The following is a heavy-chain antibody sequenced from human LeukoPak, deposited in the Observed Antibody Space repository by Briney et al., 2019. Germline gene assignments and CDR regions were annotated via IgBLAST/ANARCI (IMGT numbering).Heavy chain of an antibody. Sequence: PGGSLRLSCAVSGFTFNNYAMSWVRQTPGKGLEWVSAISGRGDTTFYADAMKGRFTISRDNSQNTLYLQMNSLRAEDTAVYYCAKDHNLGGYVLFDNWGQGTLVTVSS. J-gene: IGHJ4*02. CDR1: GFTFNNYA. CDR3: AKDHNLGGYVLFDN. V-gene: IGHV3-23*01. CDR2: ISGRGDTT. D-gene: IGHD3-22*01.